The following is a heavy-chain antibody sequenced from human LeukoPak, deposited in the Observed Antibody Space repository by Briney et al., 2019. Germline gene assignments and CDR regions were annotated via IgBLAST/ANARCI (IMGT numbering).Heavy chain of an antibody. D-gene: IGHD3-22*01. CDR3: ATIYDSSGYYHY. CDR1: GWSFSGYY. Sequence: SSESLSLTCAASGWSFSGYYWSWIRQPPGKGLEWIGEINHSGSTNYNPSLKRRITISVDTSKNQFSLKLSSVTAADTAVYYCATIYDSSGYYHYWGQGTLVTVSS. J-gene: IGHJ4*02. CDR2: INHSGST. V-gene: IGHV4-34*01.